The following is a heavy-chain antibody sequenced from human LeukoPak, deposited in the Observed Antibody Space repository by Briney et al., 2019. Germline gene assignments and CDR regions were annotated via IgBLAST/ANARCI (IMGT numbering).Heavy chain of an antibody. V-gene: IGHV1-2*02. CDR3: ARPPYCSSTSCYEAYYYYGMDV. D-gene: IGHD2-2*01. CDR2: INPNSGGT. CDR1: GYTFTGYY. Sequence: ASVKVSCKASGYTFTGYYMHWVRQAPGQGLEWMGWINPNSGGTNYARKFQGRVTMTRDTSISTAYMELSRLRSDDTAVYYCARPPYCSSTSCYEAYYYYGMDVWGQGTTVTVSS. J-gene: IGHJ6*02.